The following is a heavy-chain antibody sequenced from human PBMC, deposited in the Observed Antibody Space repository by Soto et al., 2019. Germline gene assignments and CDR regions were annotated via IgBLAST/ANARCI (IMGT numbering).Heavy chain of an antibody. D-gene: IGHD6-13*01. CDR2: INPSGGRT. V-gene: IGHV1-46*01. CDR3: ARAAATGNGRRVDV. Sequence: QVQLVQSGAEVKNPGASVKVSCKASGYSFTTYYIHWVRQAPGQGLEWMGMINPSGGRTTYSQQFQGSVTMTGDTSTTTVDMELSSLTSDDTAMYYCARAAATGNGRRVDVWGQGTSVTVSS. CDR1: GYSFTTYY. J-gene: IGHJ6*02.